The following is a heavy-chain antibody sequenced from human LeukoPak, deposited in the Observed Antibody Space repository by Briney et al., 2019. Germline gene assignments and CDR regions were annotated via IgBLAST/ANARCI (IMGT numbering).Heavy chain of an antibody. CDR3: AKDSLADIDY. J-gene: IGHJ4*02. Sequence: PGGSLRLSCAASGFTFSIYSMNWVRQAPGKGLEWVSSITPVTNYINYLDSVKGRFTISRDNAKNSLFLQMDSLRAEDTAVYYCAKDSLADIDYWGQGTLVTVSS. CDR1: GFTFSIYS. CDR2: ITPVTNYI. D-gene: IGHD3-16*01. V-gene: IGHV3-21*01.